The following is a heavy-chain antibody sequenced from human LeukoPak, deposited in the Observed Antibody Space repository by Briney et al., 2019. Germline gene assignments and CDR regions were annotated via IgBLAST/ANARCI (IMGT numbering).Heavy chain of an antibody. J-gene: IGHJ4*02. CDR3: AKGSVAGTGYFDY. V-gene: IGHV3-23*01. CDR1: GFTFSTYG. D-gene: IGHD6-19*01. Sequence: GGSLRLSCAASGFTFSTYGMNWVRQAPGKGLEWVSAISGSGGSTYYADSVKGRFTISRDNSKNTLYLQMNSLRAEDTAVYYCAKGSVAGTGYFDYWGQGTLVTVSS. CDR2: ISGSGGST.